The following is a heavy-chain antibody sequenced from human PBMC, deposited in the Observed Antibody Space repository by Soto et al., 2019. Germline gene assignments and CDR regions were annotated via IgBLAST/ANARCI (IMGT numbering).Heavy chain of an antibody. Sequence: GGSLRLSCAASGFTFSSYAMSWVRQAPGKGLEWVSAISGSGGSTYYADSVKGRFTISRDNSKNTLYLQMNSLRAEDTAVYYCAKFAIASAGTRGAFDIWGQGTMVTVSS. V-gene: IGHV3-23*01. CDR1: GFTFSSYA. CDR2: ISGSGGST. J-gene: IGHJ3*02. CDR3: AKFAIASAGTRGAFDI. D-gene: IGHD6-13*01.